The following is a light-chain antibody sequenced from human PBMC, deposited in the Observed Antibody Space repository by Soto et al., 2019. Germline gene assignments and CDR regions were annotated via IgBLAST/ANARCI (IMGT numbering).Light chain of an antibody. J-gene: IGKJ1*01. V-gene: IGKV3-20*01. CDR3: QLYGSSSTWT. CDR1: QSVSSAY. Sequence: EIVLTQSPGTLSLSPGERATLSCRASQSVSSAYLAWYQHKPGQPPTLLIYAASSRVTGIPDRFSGSGSGTDFTLTISRLEPEDFAVYYCQLYGSSSTWTFGQGTKVDIK. CDR2: AAS.